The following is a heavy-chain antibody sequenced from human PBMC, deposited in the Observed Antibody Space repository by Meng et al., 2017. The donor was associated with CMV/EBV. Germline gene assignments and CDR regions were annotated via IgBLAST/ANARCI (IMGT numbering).Heavy chain of an antibody. Sequence: SETLSLTCAVYGGSSSGYYWSWIRQPPGKGLEWIGEINHSGRTNYNPSLKSRVTISVDTSKNQFSLKLSSVTAADTAVYYCARGHRYCSSTSCYLYYGMDVWGQGTTVTVSS. CDR2: INHSGRT. V-gene: IGHV4-34*01. CDR3: ARGHRYCSSTSCYLYYGMDV. J-gene: IGHJ6*02. CDR1: GGSSSGYY. D-gene: IGHD2-2*01.